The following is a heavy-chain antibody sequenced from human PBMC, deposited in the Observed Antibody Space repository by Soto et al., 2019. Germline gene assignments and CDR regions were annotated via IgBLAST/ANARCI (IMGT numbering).Heavy chain of an antibody. D-gene: IGHD2-2*01. V-gene: IGHV4-30-4*01. J-gene: IGHJ4*02. Sequence: PSETLSLTCTVSGGSISSGDYYWSWIRQPPGKGLEWIGYIYYSGSTYYNPPLKSRLSISVDTSKNQFSLKLSSVTAADTAVYYCARAQLVGYYFIYWGQGTLVTVSS. CDR1: GGSISSGDYY. CDR2: IYYSGST. CDR3: ARAQLVGYYFIY.